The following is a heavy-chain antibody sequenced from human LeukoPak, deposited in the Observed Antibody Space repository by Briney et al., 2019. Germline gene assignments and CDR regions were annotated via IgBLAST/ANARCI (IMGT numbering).Heavy chain of an antibody. D-gene: IGHD3-9*01. V-gene: IGHV1-2*02. CDR1: GYTFADYY. CDR3: ARVSTSGYRDWLDP. CDR2: IYPKSGGT. J-gene: IGHJ5*02. Sequence: ASVKVSCKTSGYTFADYYIHWVRQAPGQGLEWMGWIYPKSGGTNSAQKFQGRVTMTRDTSISTAYMELSRLRFDDTAVYYCARVSTSGYRDWLDPWGQGTLVTVST.